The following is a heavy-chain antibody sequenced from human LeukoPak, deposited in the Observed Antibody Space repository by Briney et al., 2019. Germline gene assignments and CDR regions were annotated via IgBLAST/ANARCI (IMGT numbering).Heavy chain of an antibody. Sequence: GGSLRLSCAASGFTFSDYYMRWIRQAPGKGLEWVSYISSSSSYTNYADSVKGRFTISRDNAKNSLYLQMNSLRAEDTAVYYCAREFSHYYGSGSYRYYFDYWGQGTLVTVSS. CDR3: AREFSHYYGSGSYRYYFDY. J-gene: IGHJ4*02. CDR1: GFTFSDYY. CDR2: ISSSSSYT. V-gene: IGHV3-11*06. D-gene: IGHD3-10*01.